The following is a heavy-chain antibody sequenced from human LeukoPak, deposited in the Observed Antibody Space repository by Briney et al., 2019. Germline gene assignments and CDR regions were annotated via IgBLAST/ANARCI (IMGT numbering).Heavy chain of an antibody. CDR3: ARHPVSGGEADY. J-gene: IGHJ4*02. V-gene: IGHV4-34*01. D-gene: IGHD3-16*01. Sequence: SETLSLTCAVYGGSFSGYYWTWIRQPPGKGLEWIGEINHSGSTNYNPSLKSRVTISVDTSKNQFSLKLSSVTAADTAVYYCARHPVSGGEADYWGQGTLVTVSS. CDR1: GGSFSGYY. CDR2: INHSGST.